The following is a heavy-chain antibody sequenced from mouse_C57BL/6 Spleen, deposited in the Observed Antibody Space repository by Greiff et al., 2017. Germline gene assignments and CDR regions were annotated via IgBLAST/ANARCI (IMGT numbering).Heavy chain of an antibody. J-gene: IGHJ2*01. V-gene: IGHV5-4*01. CDR3: AREDYYGNSYYLDY. CDR1: GFTFSSYA. CDR2: ISDGGSYT. Sequence: EVQVVESGGGLVKPGGSLKLSCAASGFTFSSYAMSWVRQTPEKRLEWVATISDGGSYTYYPDNVKGRFTISRDNAKNNLYLQMGHLKSEDTAMYYCAREDYYGNSYYLDYWGKSTTLTVSS. D-gene: IGHD1-1*01.